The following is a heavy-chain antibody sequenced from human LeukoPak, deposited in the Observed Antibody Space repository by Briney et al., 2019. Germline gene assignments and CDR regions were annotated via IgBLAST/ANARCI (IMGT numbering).Heavy chain of an antibody. D-gene: IGHD6-13*01. J-gene: IGHJ4*02. V-gene: IGHV3-30*03. CDR2: ISYDGSNK. CDR1: GFTFSSYS. CDR3: ARVLKLSSSWYGADFGFDY. Sequence: GGSLRLSCAASGFTFSSYSMNWVRQAPGKGLEWVAVISYDGSNKYYADSVKGRFTISRDNSKNTLYLQMNSLRAEDTAVYYCARVLKLSSSWYGADFGFDYWGQGTLVTVSS.